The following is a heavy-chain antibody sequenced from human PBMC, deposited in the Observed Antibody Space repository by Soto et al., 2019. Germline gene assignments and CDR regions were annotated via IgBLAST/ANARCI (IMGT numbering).Heavy chain of an antibody. J-gene: IGHJ4*02. CDR3: AREDSGGLDY. D-gene: IGHD1-26*01. Sequence: ASVKVSCKASGYTFSNYGISWVRQAPGQGLEWMGWFSSYNGDARYAQNLQGRVTMTTDTSTSTAYMELWSLRSDDTAVYYCAREDSGGLDYWGQGTLVRVSS. CDR2: FSSYNGDA. CDR1: GYTFSNYG. V-gene: IGHV1-18*01.